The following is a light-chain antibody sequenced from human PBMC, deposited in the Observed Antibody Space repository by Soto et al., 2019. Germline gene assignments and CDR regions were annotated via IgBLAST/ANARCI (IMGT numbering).Light chain of an antibody. CDR1: QSVRGN. CDR2: DAS. J-gene: IGKJ1*01. CDR3: QQYGSSPWT. V-gene: IGKV3-15*01. Sequence: TQSPATLSVSPGERATLSCRASQSVRGNLAWYQQKPGQAPRLLIYDASTRATGIPARFSGSGSGTEFTLTISSLQSEDFAVYYCQQYGSSPWTFGQGTKVEIK.